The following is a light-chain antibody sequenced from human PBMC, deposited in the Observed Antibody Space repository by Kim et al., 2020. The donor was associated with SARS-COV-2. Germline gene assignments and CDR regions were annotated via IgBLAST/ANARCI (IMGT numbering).Light chain of an antibody. J-gene: IGLJ3*02. CDR3: ASWDDNLSGAL. Sequence: GQSVTLAFSGGSSNIGANYIYWYQNLPGTAPRLLMHTNDQRPSGVPDRFAGSKSGTSASLAISGLRSEDEADYYCASWDDNLSGALFGGGTQLTVL. CDR1: SSNIGANY. CDR2: TND. V-gene: IGLV1-47*01.